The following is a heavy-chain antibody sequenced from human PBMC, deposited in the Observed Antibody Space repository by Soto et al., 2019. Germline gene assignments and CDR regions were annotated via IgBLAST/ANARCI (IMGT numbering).Heavy chain of an antibody. Sequence: PSETLSLTCAVYGGSFSGYFWTWIRQPPGEGLEWVGDIFHNGTSNFNPSLKGRVTISVDMSKNQFSLRLTSVTAADTSVYFCARRTKRTLRGGSMDVWGQGNTVTVSS. D-gene: IGHD1-1*01. CDR2: IFHNGTS. V-gene: IGHV4-34*12. CDR1: GGSFSGYF. J-gene: IGHJ6*02. CDR3: ARRTKRTLRGGSMDV.